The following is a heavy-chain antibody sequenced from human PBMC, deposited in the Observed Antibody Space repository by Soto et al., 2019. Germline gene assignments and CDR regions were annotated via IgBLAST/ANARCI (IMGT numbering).Heavy chain of an antibody. J-gene: IGHJ6*02. D-gene: IGHD3-3*02. V-gene: IGHV3-23*01. CDR3: AKDLPSTAYCYYGMDV. CDR1: GFTFSSYA. Sequence: EVQLLESGGGLVQTGGSLRLSCAASGFTFSSYAMSWVRQAPGKGLEWVSAISGSGGSTYYADSVKGRFTISRDNSKNTMYLQMNSLRAKDTAVYYCAKDLPSTAYCYYGMDVWGQGTTVTVSS. CDR2: ISGSGGST.